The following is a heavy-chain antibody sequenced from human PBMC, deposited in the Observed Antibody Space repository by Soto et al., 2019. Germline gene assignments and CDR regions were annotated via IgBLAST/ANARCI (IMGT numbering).Heavy chain of an antibody. V-gene: IGHV4-34*01. CDR2: INHSGST. Sequence: SETLSLTCAVYGGSFSGYYWSWIRQPPGKGLEWIGEINHSGSTNYNPSLKSRVTISVDTSKNQFSLKLSFVTAADTAVYYCASPQGWYSPRLGDWFDPWGQGTLVTVSS. CDR1: GGSFSGYY. D-gene: IGHD6-19*01. J-gene: IGHJ5*02. CDR3: ASPQGWYSPRLGDWFDP.